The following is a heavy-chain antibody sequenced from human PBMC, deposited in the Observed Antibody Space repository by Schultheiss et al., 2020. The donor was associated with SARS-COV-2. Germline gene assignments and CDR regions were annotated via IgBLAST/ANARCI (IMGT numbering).Heavy chain of an antibody. V-gene: IGHV3-33*01. CDR2: IWYDGSNK. J-gene: IGHJ6*02. CDR1: GFTFSSYG. CDR3: ARGGPRAVAPMDV. D-gene: IGHD6-19*01. Sequence: GGSLRLSCAASGFTFSSYGMHWVRQAPGKGLEWVAVIWYDGSNKYYADSVKGRFTISRDNTNNSLFLQMNSLRAEDTAVYYCARGGPRAVAPMDVWGQGTTVTVSS.